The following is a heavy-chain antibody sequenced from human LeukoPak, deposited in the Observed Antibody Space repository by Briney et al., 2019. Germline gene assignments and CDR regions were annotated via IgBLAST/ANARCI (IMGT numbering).Heavy chain of an antibody. CDR1: GFTFSSYA. CDR3: AKGNGYSYGRYYFDY. D-gene: IGHD5-18*01. Sequence: GGSLRLSCAASGFTFSSYAMSWVRPAPGKGLERGSALSGSGGSTYYADSVKGRFTISRDNSKKTLYMQMNSLRAEDTALYYCAKGNGYSYGRYYFDYWGQGTLVTVSS. CDR2: LSGSGGST. J-gene: IGHJ4*02. V-gene: IGHV3-23*01.